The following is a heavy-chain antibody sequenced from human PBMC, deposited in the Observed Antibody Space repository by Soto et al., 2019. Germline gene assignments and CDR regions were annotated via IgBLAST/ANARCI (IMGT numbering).Heavy chain of an antibody. V-gene: IGHV4-4*02. J-gene: IGHJ4*02. D-gene: IGHD2-8*01. CDR1: GGSISSTNW. CDR3: GGDWGNGWKDY. Sequence: SETLSLTCAVSGGSISSTNWRNWVRQPPGKGLEWIGEIDHSGSTNYNPSLKSRVTMSVDKPKNQFSLKLSSVTAADTAVDYCGGDWGNGWKDYGGQGTLVPVS. CDR2: IDHSGST.